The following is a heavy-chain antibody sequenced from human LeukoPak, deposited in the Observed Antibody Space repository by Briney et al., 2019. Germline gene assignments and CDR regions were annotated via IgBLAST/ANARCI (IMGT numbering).Heavy chain of an antibody. CDR3: ARVVVVAAIPRFDP. CDR1: GGSISSYY. J-gene: IGHJ5*02. Sequence: PSETLSLTCTVSGGSISSYYWSWIRQPPGKGLEWIGYIYYSGSTNYNPSLKSRVTISVDTSKNQFSLKLSSVTAADTAVYYCARVVVVAAIPRFDPWGQGTLVTVSS. CDR2: IYYSGST. V-gene: IGHV4-59*01. D-gene: IGHD2-15*01.